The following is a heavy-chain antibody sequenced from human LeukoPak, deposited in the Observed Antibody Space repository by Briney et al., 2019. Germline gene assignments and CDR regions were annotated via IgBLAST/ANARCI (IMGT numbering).Heavy chain of an antibody. Sequence: PSETLSLTCAVSGGSISSSNWWNWVRQPPGKGLEWIGEIYHSGSTNYNPSLKTRVTISVDRSKNLFFLKLSSVTAADTAVYYCARGEGRYCSGGSCLDYWGQGTLVTVSS. CDR1: GGSISSSNW. CDR3: ARGEGRYCSGGSCLDY. V-gene: IGHV4-4*02. D-gene: IGHD2-15*01. J-gene: IGHJ4*02. CDR2: IYHSGST.